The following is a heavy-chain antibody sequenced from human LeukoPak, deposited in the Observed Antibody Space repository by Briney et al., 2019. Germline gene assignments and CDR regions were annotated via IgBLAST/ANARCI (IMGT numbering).Heavy chain of an antibody. V-gene: IGHV3-23*01. Sequence: GGSLRLSCVASGFTFSSYAMAWLRQAPGKGPEGVSSISISGDRTYYADSVKGRFTISRDNSKNTLFLQMNSLRDEDTAVYYCAKGTYSSSPRDYWGQGTLVTVSS. J-gene: IGHJ4*02. CDR1: GFTFSSYA. CDR3: AKGTYSSSPRDY. CDR2: ISISGDRT. D-gene: IGHD6-6*01.